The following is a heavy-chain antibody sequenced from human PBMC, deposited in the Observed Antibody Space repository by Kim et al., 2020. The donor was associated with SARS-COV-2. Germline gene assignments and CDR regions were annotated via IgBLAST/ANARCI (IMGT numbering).Heavy chain of an antibody. CDR3: ARQDTAMALWY. V-gene: IGHV5-51*01. Sequence: TRYCPSFQGQVTISADNSISTAYLQWSSLKASDTAMYYCARQDTAMALWYWGQGTLVTVSS. CDR2: T. D-gene: IGHD5-18*01. J-gene: IGHJ4*02.